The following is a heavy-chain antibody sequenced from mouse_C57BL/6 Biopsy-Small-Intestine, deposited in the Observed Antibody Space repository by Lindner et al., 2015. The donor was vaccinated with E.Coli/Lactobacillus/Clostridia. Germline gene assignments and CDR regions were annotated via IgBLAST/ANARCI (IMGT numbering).Heavy chain of an antibody. CDR1: GYTFTGYW. Sequence: VQLQESGAELMKPGASVKLSCKATGYTFTGYWIEWVKQRPGHGLEWIGEIFPGSRNTYYNEKFKGKATLTVDTSSSTAYMQLSSLTSEDSAVYFCAPFITTVDYYFDHWGQGTTLTVSS. J-gene: IGHJ2*01. D-gene: IGHD1-1*01. CDR3: APFITTVDYYFDH. V-gene: IGHV1-9*01. CDR2: IFPGSRNT.